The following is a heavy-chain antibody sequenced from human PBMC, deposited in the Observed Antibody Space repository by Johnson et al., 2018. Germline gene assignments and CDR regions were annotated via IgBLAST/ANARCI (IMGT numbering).Heavy chain of an antibody. CDR2: TYPDDSDT. D-gene: IGHD6-19*01. CDR1: GYRFTFHW. V-gene: IGHV5-51*03. Sequence: VRLVQSGAEVKKPGQSLKISCKASGYRFTFHWIGWVRQMPGKGLEWMAFTYPDDSDTRYSPSFQGRVTVSADKSTNTAYLQLTSLRASDTAMYYCARVGRYSTGWCPFDSWGQGTLVTVSS. J-gene: IGHJ4*02. CDR3: ARVGRYSTGWCPFDS.